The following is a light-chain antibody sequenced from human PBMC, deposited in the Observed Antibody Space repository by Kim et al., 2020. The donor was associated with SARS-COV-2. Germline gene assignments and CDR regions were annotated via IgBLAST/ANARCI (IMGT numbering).Light chain of an antibody. CDR2: YDS. V-gene: IGLV3-21*04. CDR3: QVWDSSSDLLV. Sequence: YELTQPPSVSVAPGKTARITCGGNNIGSHSVHWYQQKPGQAPVLVIYYDSDRPSGIPERFSGSNSGNTATLTISRVEAGDEADYYCQVWDSSSDLLVFG. CDR1: NIGSHS. J-gene: IGLJ2*01.